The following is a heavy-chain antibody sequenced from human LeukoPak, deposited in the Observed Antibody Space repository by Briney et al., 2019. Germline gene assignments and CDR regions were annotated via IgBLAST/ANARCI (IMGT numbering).Heavy chain of an antibody. CDR2: IYYSGST. V-gene: IGHV4-39*07. D-gene: IGHD2-2*01. Sequence: KPSETLSLTCTVSGGSISSSSYYWGWIRQPPGKGLEWIGSIYYSGSTYYNPSLKSRVAISVDTSKNQFSLKLSSATAADTAVYYCARASCSSTSCFDQKVYYFDYWGQGTLVTVSS. CDR1: GGSISSSSYY. CDR3: ARASCSSTSCFDQKVYYFDY. J-gene: IGHJ4*02.